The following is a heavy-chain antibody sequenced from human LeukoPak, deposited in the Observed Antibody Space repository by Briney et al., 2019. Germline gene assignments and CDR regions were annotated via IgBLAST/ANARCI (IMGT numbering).Heavy chain of an antibody. Sequence: PGGSRRLSCAASGFTLSNAWMRRVRQAPGKGPEWVGRIKSKTDGGPTDHAAPVKGRFTISRDDSKNTLYLQMNSLKTENTAVYSYTTLYWAMIVVVISNNAFDIWGQGTMVTVSS. CDR1: GFTLSNAW. CDR2: IKSKTDGGPT. CDR3: TTLYWAMIVVVISNNAFDI. D-gene: IGHD3-22*01. J-gene: IGHJ3*02. V-gene: IGHV3-15*01.